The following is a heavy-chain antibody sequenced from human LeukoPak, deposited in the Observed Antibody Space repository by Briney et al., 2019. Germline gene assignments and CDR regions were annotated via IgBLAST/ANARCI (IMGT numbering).Heavy chain of an antibody. V-gene: IGHV3-21*01. D-gene: IGHD3-10*01. CDR1: GFTFSSYT. J-gene: IGHJ4*02. CDR2: ISASSGYI. CDR3: ARESLYSGSASSDLDY. Sequence: GGSLRLSCAASGFTFSSYTMDWVRQAPGKGLEWASSISASSGYIYYADSMKGRFTISRDNAENSLHLQMNSLRAEDTALYYCARESLYSGSASSDLDYWGQGTLVTVSS.